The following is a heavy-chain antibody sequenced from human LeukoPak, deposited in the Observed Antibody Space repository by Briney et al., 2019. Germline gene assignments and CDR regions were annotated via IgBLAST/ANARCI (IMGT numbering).Heavy chain of an antibody. V-gene: IGHV3-30-3*01. Sequence: GGPLRLSCAASGFTFSSYPMHWVRQAPGKGLEWVAVISSDGSNKYYADSVKGRFTISRDNSKSTLYLQMNSLRAEDTAVYFCARNYYGSSGYYYPVGYWGQGTLVTVSS. CDR1: GFTFSSYP. CDR2: ISSDGSNK. D-gene: IGHD3-22*01. CDR3: ARNYYGSSGYYYPVGY. J-gene: IGHJ4*02.